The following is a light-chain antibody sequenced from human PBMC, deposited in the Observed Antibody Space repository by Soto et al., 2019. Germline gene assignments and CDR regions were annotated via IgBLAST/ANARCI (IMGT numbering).Light chain of an antibody. CDR1: SSDVGGYNY. V-gene: IGLV2-11*01. CDR3: CSYAGSYTYV. J-gene: IGLJ1*01. CDR2: DVS. Sequence: HSVLTQPRSVSGSPGQSVTISCTGTSSDVGGYNYVSWCQQHPGKAPKLMIYDVSKRPSGVPDRFSGSKSGNTASLTISGLQAEDEADYYCCSYAGSYTYVFGTGTKLTVL.